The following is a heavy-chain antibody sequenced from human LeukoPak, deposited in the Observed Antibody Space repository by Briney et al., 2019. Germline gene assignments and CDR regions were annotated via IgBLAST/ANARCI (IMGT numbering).Heavy chain of an antibody. CDR3: AKGNYYDSSGYYYEVYYFDY. CDR2: ISGSGGST. V-gene: IGHV3-23*01. CDR1: GFTFSSYA. J-gene: IGHJ4*02. Sequence: GGSLRLSCAASGFTFSSYAMNWVRQAPGKGLEWISAISGSGGSTYYADSVKGRFTISRDNSKNTLYLQMNSLRAEDTAVYYCAKGNYYDSSGYYYEVYYFDYWGQGTLVTVSS. D-gene: IGHD3-22*01.